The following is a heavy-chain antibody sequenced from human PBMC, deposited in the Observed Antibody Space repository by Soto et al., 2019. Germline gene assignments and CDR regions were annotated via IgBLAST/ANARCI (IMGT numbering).Heavy chain of an antibody. Sequence: LRLSCAASGFTFSNAWMSWVRQAPGKGLEWVGRIKSKTDGGTTDYAAPVKGRFTISRDDSKNTLYLQMNSLKTEDKAMYYCTTDHTGAPWVLYAFDIRGQGTMVTVSS. CDR2: IKSKTDGGTT. CDR1: GFTFSNAW. D-gene: IGHD1-26*01. CDR3: TTDHTGAPWVLYAFDI. J-gene: IGHJ3*02. V-gene: IGHV3-15*01.